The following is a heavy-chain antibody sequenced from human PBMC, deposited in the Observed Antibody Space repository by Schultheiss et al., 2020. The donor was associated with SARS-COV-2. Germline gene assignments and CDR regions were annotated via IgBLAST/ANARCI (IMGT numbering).Heavy chain of an antibody. CDR1: GGSISSGSYY. V-gene: IGHV4-39*07. D-gene: IGHD5/OR15-5a*01. CDR2: IYHSGST. Sequence: SETLSLTCTVSGGSISSGSYYWSWIRQPPGKGLEWIGSIYHSGSTYYNPSLKSRVTISVDTSKNQFSLKLSSVTAADTAVYYCARDRRSNYYYYGMDVWGQGTTVTVSS. J-gene: IGHJ6*02. CDR3: ARDRRSNYYYYGMDV.